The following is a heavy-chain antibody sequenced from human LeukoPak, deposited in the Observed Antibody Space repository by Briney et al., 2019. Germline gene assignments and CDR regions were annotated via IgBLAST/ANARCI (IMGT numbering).Heavy chain of an antibody. D-gene: IGHD6-19*01. CDR3: AREGLPGYSSGWYYYYGMDV. CDR1: GYTFTSYG. V-gene: IGHV1-18*01. Sequence: ASVKVSCKASGYTFTSYGISWVRQAPGQGLEWMGWISAYNGNTNYAQKLQGRVTMTTDTSTSTAYMELRSLRSDDTAVYYCAREGLPGYSSGWYYYYGMDVWGQGTTVTVSS. CDR2: ISAYNGNT. J-gene: IGHJ6*02.